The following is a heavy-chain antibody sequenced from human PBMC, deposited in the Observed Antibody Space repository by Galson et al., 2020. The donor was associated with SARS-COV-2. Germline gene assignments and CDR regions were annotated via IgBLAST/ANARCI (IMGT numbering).Heavy chain of an antibody. CDR2: INPNSGST. D-gene: IGHD3-10*01. CDR3: AKRTLYYYNSGSYRFDS. V-gene: IGHV1-2*02. J-gene: IGHJ4*02. Sequence: ASVKVSCKASGYSFTGYYMHWVRQAPGQGLEWMGWINPNSGSTSYAQNFQDRVTMTRDTSINTAYMELSRLRSDDMAVYYCAKRTLYYYNSGSYRFDSWGQGTLVTVSS. CDR1: GYSFTGYY.